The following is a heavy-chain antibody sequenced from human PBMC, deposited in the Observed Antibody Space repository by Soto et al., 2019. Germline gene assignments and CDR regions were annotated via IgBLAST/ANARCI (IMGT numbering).Heavy chain of an antibody. CDR2: ISGGGDAT. Sequence: EVQLLESGGGLVQPGGSLTLSCAASGFTFSEFAMNWVRQAPGKGLEWVSGISGGGDATFYADSVKGRCTISRVQSKNTMYLQMNGLRADVTAVYYCVKKIAGTTTSGAYLYFHLWARGTLVTVSS. J-gene: IGHJ2*01. D-gene: IGHD1-26*01. CDR1: GFTFSEFA. CDR3: VKKIAGTTTSGAYLYFHL. V-gene: IGHV3-23*01.